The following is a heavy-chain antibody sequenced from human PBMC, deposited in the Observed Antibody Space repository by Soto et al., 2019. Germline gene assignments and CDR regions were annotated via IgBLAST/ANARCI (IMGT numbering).Heavy chain of an antibody. CDR3: ARSVAVPGAHIDY. CDR1: GGSISGSY. Sequence: SETLSLTCSVSGGSISGSYWSWIRQSPGKGLEWLGYVYYTGSTNYSPFLRSRVSISVDTSKNEFSLRLSSVTAADTAVYFCARSVAVPGAHIDYWGQGSQVTVSS. V-gene: IGHV4-59*01. CDR2: VYYTGST. J-gene: IGHJ4*02. D-gene: IGHD6-19*01.